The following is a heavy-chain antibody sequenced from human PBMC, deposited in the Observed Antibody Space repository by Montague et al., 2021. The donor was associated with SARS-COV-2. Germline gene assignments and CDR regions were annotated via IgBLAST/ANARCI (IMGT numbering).Heavy chain of an antibody. J-gene: IGHJ6*03. D-gene: IGHD2-15*01. Sequence: SETLSLTCAVYGGSFSGNYWNWIRQPPGKGLEWIGEINHGGSTNYNPSLKSRLTISVDTSKNQFSLKLTSVAATDTAVYYCARLRDGVVPSPILGIGPYFTYYYMDVWGKGTTVTVSS. CDR1: GGSFSGNY. V-gene: IGHV4-34*01. CDR3: ARLRDGVVPSPILGIGPYFTYYYMDV. CDR2: INHGGST.